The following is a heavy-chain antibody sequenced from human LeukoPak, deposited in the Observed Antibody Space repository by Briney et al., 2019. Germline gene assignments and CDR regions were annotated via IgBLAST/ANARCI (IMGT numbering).Heavy chain of an antibody. CDR2: IRYDGSNK. Sequence: GGSLRLSCAASGFTFSSYWMSWVRQAPGKGLEWVAFIRYDGSNKYYADSVKGRFTISRDNSKNTPYLQMNSLRAEDTAVYYCAKIAASSSSNDYWGQGTLVTVSS. J-gene: IGHJ4*02. D-gene: IGHD6-6*01. CDR1: GFTFSSYW. CDR3: AKIAASSSSNDY. V-gene: IGHV3-30*02.